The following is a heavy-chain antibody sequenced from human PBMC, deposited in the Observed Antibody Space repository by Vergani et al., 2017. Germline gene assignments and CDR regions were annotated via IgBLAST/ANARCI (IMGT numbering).Heavy chain of an antibody. J-gene: IGHJ4*02. Sequence: QVQLVQSGAEVKKPGASVKVSCKASGYTFTSYYMHWVRQAPGQGLEWMGIINPSGGSTSYAQKFQGRVTMTRDTSTSTVYMELSSLRSDDTAVYYCARAYRNSLVPAASFDYWGQGTLVTVSS. CDR2: INPSGGST. CDR1: GYTFTSYY. V-gene: IGHV1-46*01. D-gene: IGHD2-2*01. CDR3: ARAYRNSLVPAASFDY.